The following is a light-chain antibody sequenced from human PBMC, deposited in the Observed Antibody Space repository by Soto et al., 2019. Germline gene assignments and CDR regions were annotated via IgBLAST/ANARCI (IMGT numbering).Light chain of an antibody. Sequence: DIQMTQSPSFLSASVGARVTITCRASQGIRHYLAWYQQKPGKAPSLLMYGASTLQSGVPSRFSGSGSGTEFTLTISSLQPEDVATYYCQNFDSAPQTFGQGTKVDIK. V-gene: IGKV1-9*01. CDR1: QGIRHY. CDR3: QNFDSAPQT. J-gene: IGKJ1*01. CDR2: GAS.